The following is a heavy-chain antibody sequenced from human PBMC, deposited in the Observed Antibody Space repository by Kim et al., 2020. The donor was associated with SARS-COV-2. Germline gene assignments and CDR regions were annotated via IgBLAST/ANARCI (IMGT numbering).Heavy chain of an antibody. V-gene: IGHV3-30*01. D-gene: IGHD2-21*01. Sequence: KARFTISNNNSKNTLYLQMNSLSAKDTAVYYCARDSGGMGVVIASGRFDPWGQGTLVTVSS. CDR3: ARDSGGMGVVIASGRFDP. J-gene: IGHJ5*02.